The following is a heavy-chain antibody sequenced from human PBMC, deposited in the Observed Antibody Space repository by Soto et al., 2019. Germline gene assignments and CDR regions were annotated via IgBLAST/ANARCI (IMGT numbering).Heavy chain of an antibody. CDR1: GFTFSSYG. V-gene: IGHV3-33*01. J-gene: IGHJ4*02. Sequence: GGSLRLSCAASGFTFSSYGMHWVRQAPGKGLEWVAVIWYDGSNKYYADSVKGRFTISRDNSKNTLYLQMNSLRAEDTAVYYCARGSLARGAEPMYYFDYWGQGTLVTVSS. CDR2: IWYDGSNK. CDR3: ARGSLARGAEPMYYFDY. D-gene: IGHD1-26*01.